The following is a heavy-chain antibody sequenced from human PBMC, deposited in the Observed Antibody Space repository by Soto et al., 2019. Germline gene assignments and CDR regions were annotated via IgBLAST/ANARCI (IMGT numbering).Heavy chain of an antibody. CDR2: FDPEDGET. Sequence: ASGKVSSKVSGYTLTELSMHGVRQAPGKGLEWMGGFDPEDGETIYAQKFQGGVTMTEDTSTDTAYMELSSLRSEDTAVYYCATLFWSGYLGYYYGVDVWGQGTTVA. V-gene: IGHV1-24*01. CDR1: GYTLTELS. D-gene: IGHD3-3*01. CDR3: ATLFWSGYLGYYYGVDV. J-gene: IGHJ6*02.